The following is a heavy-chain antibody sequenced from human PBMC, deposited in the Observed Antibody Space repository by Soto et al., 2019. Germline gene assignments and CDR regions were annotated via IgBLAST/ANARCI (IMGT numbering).Heavy chain of an antibody. CDR1: GGSISSHY. CDR3: AREHYDGSGYYYNFDS. V-gene: IGHV4-4*07. Sequence: SETLSLTCSVSGGSISSHYRSWLRQAAGKGLEWIGCIYSTGNTNHNPSLQSRVTMSADTSKNQFSLKLSTVTAADTAVYYCAREHYDGSGYYYNFDSWGQGALVTVSS. CDR2: IYSTGNT. D-gene: IGHD3-22*01. J-gene: IGHJ4*02.